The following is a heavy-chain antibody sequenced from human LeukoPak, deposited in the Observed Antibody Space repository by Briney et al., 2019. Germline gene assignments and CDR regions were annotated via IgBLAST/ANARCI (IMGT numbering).Heavy chain of an antibody. CDR2: IYYSGST. D-gene: IGHD1-14*01. Sequence: PSETLSLTCTVSGGSISSGGYYWSWIRQHPGKGLEWIGYIYYSGSTYYNPSLKSRVTMSVDTSKNQFSLKLSSVTAADTAVYYCARGRNQRDLRLLLYWGQGTLVTVSS. V-gene: IGHV4-31*03. J-gene: IGHJ4*02. CDR3: ARGRNQRDLRLLLY. CDR1: GGSISSGGYY.